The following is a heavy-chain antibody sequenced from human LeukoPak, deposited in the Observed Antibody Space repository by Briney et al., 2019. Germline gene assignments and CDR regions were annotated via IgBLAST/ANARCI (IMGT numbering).Heavy chain of an antibody. CDR3: ARHVTISGPYDASDI. V-gene: IGHV4-61*08. J-gene: IGHJ3*02. D-gene: IGHD5-24*01. CDR2: IYYSGGT. CDR1: GGSLSIGGYY. Sequence: SETLSLTCTVSGGSLSIGGYYWSWIRQPPGKGLEWIGYIYYSGGTDYNPSLKSRVTISVDTSKNQFSLKLRSVTAADTAVYYCARHVTISGPYDASDIWGQGTMVTVSP.